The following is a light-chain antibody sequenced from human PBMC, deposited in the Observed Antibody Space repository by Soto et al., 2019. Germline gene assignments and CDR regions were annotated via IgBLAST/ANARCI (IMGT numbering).Light chain of an antibody. Sequence: DTQMTQSPSSQSASEGDRVTITFQASQNINNYLNWYQQKPGRAPKLLIYDASNLEAGVPSRFRGSGSGTDFTFTISRLQPEDIATYYCQQYENLPTFGQGTRLEI. J-gene: IGKJ5*01. CDR3: QQYENLPT. V-gene: IGKV1-33*01. CDR1: QNINNY. CDR2: DAS.